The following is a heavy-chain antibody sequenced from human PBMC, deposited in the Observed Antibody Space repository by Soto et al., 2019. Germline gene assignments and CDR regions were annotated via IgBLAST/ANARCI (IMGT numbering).Heavy chain of an antibody. CDR2: VYYSGST. CDR3: ARANYDFWSGPPPDV. J-gene: IGHJ6*02. Sequence: SETLSLTCTVSGGSISSYYWSLIRQPPGKGLEWIGYVYYSGSTNYNPSLKSRVTISVDTSKNQFSLKLSSVTAADTAVYYCARANYDFWSGPPPDVWGQGTTVTVSS. V-gene: IGHV4-59*01. CDR1: GGSISSYY. D-gene: IGHD3-3*01.